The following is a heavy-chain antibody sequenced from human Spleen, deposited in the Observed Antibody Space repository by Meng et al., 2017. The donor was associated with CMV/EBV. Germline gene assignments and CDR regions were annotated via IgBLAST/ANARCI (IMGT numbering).Heavy chain of an antibody. CDR2: TYYRSKWYN. J-gene: IGHJ6*02. CDR1: DRVSSNSAA. CDR3: AGEVLFYYYYGMDV. V-gene: IGHV6-1*01. Sequence: DRVSSNSAAWNWIRQSPSRGLEWLGRTYYRSKWYNDYAVSVKSRITINPDTSKNQFSLQLNSVTPEDTAVYYCAGEVLFYYYYGMDVWGQGTTVTVSS. D-gene: IGHD2-21*01.